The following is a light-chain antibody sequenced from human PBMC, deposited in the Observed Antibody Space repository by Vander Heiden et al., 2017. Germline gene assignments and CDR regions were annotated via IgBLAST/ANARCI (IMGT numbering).Light chain of an antibody. CDR1: SSDVGLYNY. J-gene: IGLJ1*01. V-gene: IGLV2-14*03. CDR2: DVS. Sequence: SALTQPASMSGSPGQSITISCTGTSSDVGLYNYVSWYQQLPGKAPKVLIHDVSTRPSGVSHRFSGSKSGNTASLTISGLQTEDEAHYYCRSYTSITTLVFGTGTKVTVL. CDR3: RSYTSITTLV.